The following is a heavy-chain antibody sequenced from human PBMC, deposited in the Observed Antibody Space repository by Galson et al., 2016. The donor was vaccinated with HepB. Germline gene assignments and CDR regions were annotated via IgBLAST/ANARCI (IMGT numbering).Heavy chain of an antibody. Sequence: SLRLSCAASGFSFGDYGMSWFRQAPGKGLEWVGFIRKKAYGGTTEYAASVKGRFTISRDDSKSIAYLQMNSLQTEDTAVYYCTRSIYCSSTSCSFDPWGQGTLVTVSS. CDR3: TRSIYCSSTSCSFDP. CDR1: GFSFGDYG. V-gene: IGHV3-49*03. D-gene: IGHD2-2*01. CDR2: IRKKAYGGTT. J-gene: IGHJ5*02.